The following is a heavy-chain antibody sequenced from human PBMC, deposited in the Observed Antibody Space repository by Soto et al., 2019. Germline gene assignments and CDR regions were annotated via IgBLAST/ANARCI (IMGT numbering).Heavy chain of an antibody. D-gene: IGHD3-16*01. CDR1: GGSSSCYY. J-gene: IGHJ5*02. CDR3: ARALWGQAGHINWFGP. Sequence: LETLSLTCTVAGGSSSCYYWSWIRQPPGKGLEWIGYIYYSATTNYNPSLKSRVTISVDTSKNQFSLKLTSVTAADTAVYYCARALWGQAGHINWFGPWGQRTLVTVSS. CDR2: IYYSATT. V-gene: IGHV4-59*01.